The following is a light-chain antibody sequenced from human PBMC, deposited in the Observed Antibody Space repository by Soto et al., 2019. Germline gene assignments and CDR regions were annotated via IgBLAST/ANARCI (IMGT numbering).Light chain of an antibody. V-gene: IGKV3-20*01. CDR2: AAS. CDR1: QSVSSGH. CDR3: QQYGYSPIT. J-gene: IGKJ5*01. Sequence: EIVLTPSPGALSLSPGERASLSCRASQSVSSGHLAWYQQKPGQAPRLLIYAASSRATGIPDRFSGSGSGTDFTLTIDGLEPEDFVVYYCQQYGYSPITFGQGTRLEIK.